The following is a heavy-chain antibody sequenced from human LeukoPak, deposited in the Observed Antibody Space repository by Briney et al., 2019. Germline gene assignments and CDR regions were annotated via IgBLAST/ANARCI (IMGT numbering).Heavy chain of an antibody. CDR1: GFTFSSYA. J-gene: IGHJ4*02. D-gene: IGHD2-2*01. V-gene: IGHV3-30-3*01. CDR2: ISYDGSNK. Sequence: PGRSLRLSCAASGFTFSSYAMHGVRQAPGKRLERVAVISYDGSNKYYADSVKGRFTISRDNSKNTLYLQMNGLRAEDTAVYYCAGGKVVPAAPPDYWGQGTLVPVSS. CDR3: AGGKVVPAAPPDY.